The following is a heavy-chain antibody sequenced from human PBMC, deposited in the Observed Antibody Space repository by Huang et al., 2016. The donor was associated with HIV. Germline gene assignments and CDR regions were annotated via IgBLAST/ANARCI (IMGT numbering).Heavy chain of an antibody. J-gene: IGHJ4*02. Sequence: VQLLESGGGLVQPGGSLRLSCAASGFPFNNYAMPWVRQAPGKGLEWVSTVSGSGGSTYYADSVKGRFTISRDKSKNTLYLYMNSLRAEDTAVYYCAKNLLEVRGEGFDYWGQGTLVTVSS. CDR1: GFPFNNYA. D-gene: IGHD3-10*01. CDR2: VSGSGGST. V-gene: IGHV3-23*01. CDR3: AKNLLEVRGEGFDY.